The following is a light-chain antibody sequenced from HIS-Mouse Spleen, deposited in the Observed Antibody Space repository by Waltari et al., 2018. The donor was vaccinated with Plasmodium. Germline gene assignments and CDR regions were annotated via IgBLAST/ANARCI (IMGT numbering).Light chain of an antibody. CDR1: SSDVGSYNL. J-gene: IGLJ3*02. Sequence: QSALTQPASVSGSPGQSITISCTGTSSDVGSYNLVSWYQRHPGKAPKLMIYEGSKRPSGVSTSFSGSKSGNTASLTISGLQAEDEADYYCCSYAGSSTNWVFGGGTKLTVL. CDR3: CSYAGSSTNWV. CDR2: EGS. V-gene: IGLV2-23*01.